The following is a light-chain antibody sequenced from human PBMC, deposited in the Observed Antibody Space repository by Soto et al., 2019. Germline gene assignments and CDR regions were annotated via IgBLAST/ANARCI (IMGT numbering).Light chain of an antibody. Sequence: DIQIRQSPCTLSGSVGNHVTITPRPSVTSSSWSAWYQQQPGTAPMLMIYKACTVKSGVPSRCSGSGSGTEFTLTISCLQPDYFATYYCQHYNSYSGAFGQGTKVDIK. V-gene: IGKV1-5*03. CDR1: VTSSSW. CDR2: KAC. CDR3: QHYNSYSGA. J-gene: IGKJ1*01.